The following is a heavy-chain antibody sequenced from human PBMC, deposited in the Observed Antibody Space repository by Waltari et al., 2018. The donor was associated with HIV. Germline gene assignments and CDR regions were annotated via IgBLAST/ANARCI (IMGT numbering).Heavy chain of an antibody. Sequence: QVQLVQSGAEVKKPGASVKVSCKASGYTFTSYYMHWVRQAPGQGLEWMGIINPSGGSTSYAQKFQGRVTMTRDTSTSTVYMELSSLRSEDTAVYYCARDSCSSTSCYNWFDPWGQGTLVTVSS. J-gene: IGHJ5*02. D-gene: IGHD2-2*01. CDR1: GYTFTSYY. V-gene: IGHV1-46*01. CDR3: ARDSCSSTSCYNWFDP. CDR2: INPSGGST.